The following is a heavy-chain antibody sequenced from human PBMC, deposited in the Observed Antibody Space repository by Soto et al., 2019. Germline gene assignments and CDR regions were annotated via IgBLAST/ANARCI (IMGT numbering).Heavy chain of an antibody. Sequence: SETLSLTCTVSGGSISSYYWSWIRQPPGKGLEWIGYIYYSGSTNYNPSLKSRVTISVATSKSQFSLKRSSVTAADPAVYYFAKVLTGGYYYYYSRTSGAKGPRSPSP. CDR3: AKVLTGGYYYYYSRTS. J-gene: IGHJ6*03. CDR2: IYYSGST. D-gene: IGHD1-26*01. CDR1: GGSISSYY. V-gene: IGHV4-59*01.